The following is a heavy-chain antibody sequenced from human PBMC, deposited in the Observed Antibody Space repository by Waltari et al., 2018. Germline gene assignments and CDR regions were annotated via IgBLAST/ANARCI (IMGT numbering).Heavy chain of an antibody. CDR2: VYYSGTT. CDR3: ARLIAANWFDP. CDR1: GDSISSSSYY. Sequence: QLQLQESGPGLVKPSETLSLTCTVPGDSISSSSYYWGWIRQPPGKGLEWIGRVYYSGTTYYNPSLKSRVTISVDTSKNQFSLKVSSVTAADTAVYYCARLIAANWFDPWGQGTLVTVSS. D-gene: IGHD6-13*01. J-gene: IGHJ5*02. V-gene: IGHV4-39*07.